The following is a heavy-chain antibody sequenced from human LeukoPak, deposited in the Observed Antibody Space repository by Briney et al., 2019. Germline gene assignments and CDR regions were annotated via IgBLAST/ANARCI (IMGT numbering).Heavy chain of an antibody. J-gene: IGHJ6*03. CDR1: GGSISSYY. CDR3: ARDWGVEGRPGYRDV. V-gene: IGHV4-4*07. CDR2: VFISGIISRNT. D-gene: IGHD6-6*01. Sequence: PSETLSLTCPVSGGSISSYYSSSIRQPPGKGLGWVGRVFISGIISRNTSCNPSVTTRVTMSVNTSKHQFSLKLRSVTAAETGVYFCARDWGVEGRPGYRDVWGKGTTVTVSS.